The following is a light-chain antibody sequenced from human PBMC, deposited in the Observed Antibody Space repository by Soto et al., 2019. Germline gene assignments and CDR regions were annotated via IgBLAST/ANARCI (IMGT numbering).Light chain of an antibody. V-gene: IGLV2-14*01. Sequence: QSALTQPGSVSGSPGQSITISCTGTSSDIGGYNYVSWYQQHPGKAPKLNIYEVTNRPSGVSNRFSGSKSGNTASLTISGRQAEDVADYYCCSFTSGNSAYVFGTGTKLTVL. CDR2: EVT. CDR3: CSFTSGNSAYV. CDR1: SSDIGGYNY. J-gene: IGLJ1*01.